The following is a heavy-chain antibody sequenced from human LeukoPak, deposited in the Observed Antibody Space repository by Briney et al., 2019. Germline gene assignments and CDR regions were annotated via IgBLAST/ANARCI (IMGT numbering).Heavy chain of an antibody. Sequence: GGSLRLSCAASGFTFSSYAMHWVRQAPGKGLEWVAVISYDGSNKYYADSVKGRFTISRDNSKNTLYLQMNSLRAEDTAVYYCARGSDGANFYWGQGTLVTVSS. D-gene: IGHD1-26*01. J-gene: IGHJ4*02. CDR1: GFTFSSYA. CDR2: ISYDGSNK. CDR3: ARGSDGANFY. V-gene: IGHV3-30-3*01.